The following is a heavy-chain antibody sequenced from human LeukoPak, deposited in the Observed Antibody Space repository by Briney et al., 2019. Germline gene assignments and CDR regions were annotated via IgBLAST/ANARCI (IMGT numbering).Heavy chain of an antibody. D-gene: IGHD6-19*01. V-gene: IGHV4-34*01. CDR2: INHSGST. CDR1: GGSISSYY. Sequence: SETLSLTCTVSGGSISSYYWSWIRQPPGKGLEWIGEINHSGSTNYNPSLKSRVTISVDTSKNQFSLKLSSVTAADTAVYYCASTGYSSGHDAFDIWGQGTMVTVSS. J-gene: IGHJ3*02. CDR3: ASTGYSSGHDAFDI.